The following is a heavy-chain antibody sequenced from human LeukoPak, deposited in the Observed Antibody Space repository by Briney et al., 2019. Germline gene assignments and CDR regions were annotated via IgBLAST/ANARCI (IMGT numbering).Heavy chain of an antibody. D-gene: IGHD3-9*01. CDR1: GYTFTRYA. CDR2: ISVHNGNT. J-gene: IGHJ3*02. V-gene: IGHV1-18*01. CDR3: ARGGYYNILTGYETADAFDI. Sequence: ASVTVSCKASGYTFTRYAITWVRQAPGQGPEWMGRISVHNGNTNYAQKLQGRVTMTTDTSTSTAYMELRSLRSDDTVVYYCARGGYYNILTGYETADAFDIWGQGTMVTVSP.